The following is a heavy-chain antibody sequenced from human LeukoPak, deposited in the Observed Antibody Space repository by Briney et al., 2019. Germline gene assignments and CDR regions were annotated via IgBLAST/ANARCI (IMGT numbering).Heavy chain of an antibody. CDR2: FEPEDGET. CDR3: ATESPGYSSSWYRSDLDY. CDR1: GYTLTELS. V-gene: IGHV1-24*01. Sequence: ASVKVSCKVSGYTLTELSMHWVRQAPGTGLEWMGGFEPEDGETIYAQKFQGRVTMTEDTSTDTAYMELSSLRSEDTAVYYCATESPGYSSSWYRSDLDYWGQGTLVTVSS. D-gene: IGHD6-13*01. J-gene: IGHJ4*02.